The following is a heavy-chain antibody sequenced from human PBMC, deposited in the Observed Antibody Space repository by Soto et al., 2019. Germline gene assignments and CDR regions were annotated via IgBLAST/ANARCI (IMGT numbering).Heavy chain of an antibody. V-gene: IGHV3-33*01. CDR1: GFTFSSYG. CDR2: IWYDGSNK. Sequence: HPGGSLRLSCAASGFTFSSYGMHWVRQAPGKGLEWVAVIWYDGSNKYYADSVKGRFTISRDNSKNTLYLQINSLRAEDTAVYYCASNSHCSGGSCYSPYYYYMDVWGKGTTVTVSS. D-gene: IGHD2-15*01. CDR3: ASNSHCSGGSCYSPYYYYMDV. J-gene: IGHJ6*03.